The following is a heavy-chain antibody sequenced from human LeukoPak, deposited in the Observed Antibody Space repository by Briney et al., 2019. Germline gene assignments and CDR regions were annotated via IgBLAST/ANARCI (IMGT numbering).Heavy chain of an antibody. Sequence: ASVKVSCKASGYTFTGYYLHWVRQAPGQGLEWMGWINPNSGGTNYAQKFQGRVTMTRDTSISTAYMELSRLRSDDTAVYYCARVTKGGYFDYWGQETLVTVSS. CDR1: GYTFTGYY. J-gene: IGHJ4*02. CDR3: ARVTKGGYFDY. CDR2: INPNSGGT. D-gene: IGHD2-8*01. V-gene: IGHV1-2*02.